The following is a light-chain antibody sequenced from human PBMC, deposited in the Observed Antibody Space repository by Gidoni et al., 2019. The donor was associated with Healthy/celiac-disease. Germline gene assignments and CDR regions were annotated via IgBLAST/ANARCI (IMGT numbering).Light chain of an antibody. CDR3: QQYYSTMCS. CDR2: WAS. J-gene: IGKJ2*04. V-gene: IGKV4-1*01. CDR1: QSVLYSSNNKNY. Sequence: DIVMTQSPDSLAVSLGERATINCKSSQSVLYSSNNKNYLAWYQQKPGQPPKLLIYWASTRESGVPDRFSRSGSGTDFTLTISSLQAEDVAVYYCQQYYSTMCSFGQGTKLEIK.